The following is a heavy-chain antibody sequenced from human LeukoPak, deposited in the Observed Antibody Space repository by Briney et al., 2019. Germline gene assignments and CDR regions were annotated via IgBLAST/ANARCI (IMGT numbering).Heavy chain of an antibody. D-gene: IGHD6-13*01. CDR2: ISGSGGST. CDR3: AKVGGSSWYTVDY. CDR1: GFTFSSYA. J-gene: IGHJ4*02. V-gene: IGHV3-23*01. Sequence: GGSLRLSCAASGFTFSSYAMSWVRQAPGKGLEWVSAISGSGGSTYYADSVKGRFTISRDNSKNTLYRQMTSLRAEDTAVYYCAKVGGSSWYTVDYWGEGNLVTVSS.